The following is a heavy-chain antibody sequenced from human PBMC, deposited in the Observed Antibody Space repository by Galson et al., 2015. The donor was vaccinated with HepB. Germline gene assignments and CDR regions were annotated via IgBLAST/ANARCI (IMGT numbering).Heavy chain of an antibody. D-gene: IGHD6-19*01. CDR2: IIPILGIA. CDR1: GGTFSSYA. Sequence: SVKVSCKASGGTFSSYAISWVRQAPGQGLEWMGRIIPILGIANYAQKFQGRVTITADKSTSTAYMELSSLRSEDTAVYYCARLIAVAGDGTGTDYWGQGTLVTVSS. V-gene: IGHV1-69*04. CDR3: ARLIAVAGDGTGTDY. J-gene: IGHJ4*02.